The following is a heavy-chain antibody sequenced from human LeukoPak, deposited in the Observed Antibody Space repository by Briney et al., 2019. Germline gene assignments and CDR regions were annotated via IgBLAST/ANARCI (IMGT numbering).Heavy chain of an antibody. J-gene: IGHJ4*02. CDR3: VRLRGGYNYALGPFDF. CDR2: ISSIRSYI. D-gene: IGHD5-18*01. Sequence: PGGSLTLSCAASEFTFSSYSINWVRQAPGKGLEWVSSISSIRSYIYYADSEKGRFTISRDNAKNSLYLQMNSLRAEDTAVYYCVRLRGGYNYALGPFDFWGQGTLVTVSS. CDR1: EFTFSSYS. V-gene: IGHV3-21*01.